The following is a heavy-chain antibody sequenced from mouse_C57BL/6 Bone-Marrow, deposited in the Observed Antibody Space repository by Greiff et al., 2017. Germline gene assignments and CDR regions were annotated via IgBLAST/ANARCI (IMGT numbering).Heavy chain of an antibody. V-gene: IGHV1-59*01. D-gene: IGHD2-2*01. J-gene: IGHJ3*01. CDR2: IDPSDSYT. CDR1: GYTFTSYW. Sequence: QVQLQQPGVELVRPGTSVKLSCKASGYTFTSYWMHWVKQRPGQGLEWIGVIDPSDSYTNYNQKFKGKATLTVDTSSSTAYMQLSSLTSEDSAVYYCARKALFYYGYDEGFAYWGQGTLVTVSA. CDR3: ARKALFYYGYDEGFAY.